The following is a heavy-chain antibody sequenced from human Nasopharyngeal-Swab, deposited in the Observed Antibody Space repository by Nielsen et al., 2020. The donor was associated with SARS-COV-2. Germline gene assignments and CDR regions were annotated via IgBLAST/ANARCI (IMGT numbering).Heavy chain of an antibody. Sequence: ASVQVSCKASGYTITTAPIHWVRQDPQRGLEWMGSFNPLDGEAIYAQNFQASVTMTEDTSTDTAYMELSSLRSDDTAMYYCATESITGTVIYAFAFWGQGKMVTVSS. D-gene: IGHD1/OR15-1a*01. J-gene: IGHJ3*01. V-gene: IGHV1-24*01. CDR1: GYTITTAP. CDR3: ATESITGTVIYAFAF. CDR2: FNPLDGEA.